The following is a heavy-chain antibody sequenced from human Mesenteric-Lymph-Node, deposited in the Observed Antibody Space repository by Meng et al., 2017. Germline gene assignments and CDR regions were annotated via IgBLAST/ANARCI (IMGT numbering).Heavy chain of an antibody. J-gene: IGHJ4*01. CDR2: IKQDGSEK. V-gene: IGHV3-7*01. Sequence: GGSLRLSCAASGFTFSNYWMSWVRQAPGKGLEWVANIKQDGSEKYYVDSVKGRFTISRDNAKNSLYLQMNSLRAEDTAVYYCARARHSSSWYRVTGGYFDYWGHGTRVTVSS. CDR3: ARARHSSSWYRVTGGYFDY. D-gene: IGHD6-13*01. CDR1: GFTFSNYW.